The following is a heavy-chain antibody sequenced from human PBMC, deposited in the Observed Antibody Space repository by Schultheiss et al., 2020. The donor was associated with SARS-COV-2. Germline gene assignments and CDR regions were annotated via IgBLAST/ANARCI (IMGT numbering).Heavy chain of an antibody. V-gene: IGHV5-51*01. D-gene: IGHD6-13*01. CDR1: GYSFTSFW. J-gene: IGHJ2*01. Sequence: GGSLRLSCKGSGYSFTSFWIGWVRQMPGKGLEWMGIIYPADSDTRYSPSFQGQVTISADKSISTAYLQWSSLKASDTAMYYCARRQQQNWYFDLWGRGTLVTVSS. CDR3: ARRQQQNWYFDL. CDR2: IYPADSDT.